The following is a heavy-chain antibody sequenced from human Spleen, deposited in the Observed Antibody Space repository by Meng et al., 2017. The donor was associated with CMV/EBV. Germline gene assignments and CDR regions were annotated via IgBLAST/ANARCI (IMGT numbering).Heavy chain of an antibody. J-gene: IGHJ4*02. D-gene: IGHD6-19*01. CDR3: AKVYSTGWYVTYYFDS. CDR1: GVTFRTYA. Sequence: GGSLRLSCAASGVTFRTYAMVWVRQAPGKGLEWVASIQNDGSEKHHSDSVKGRFTISRDNSKNTLYLQMNSLRPEDTAMYYCAKVYSTGWYVTYYFDSWGQGTLVTVSS. V-gene: IGHV3-30*02. CDR2: IQNDGSEK.